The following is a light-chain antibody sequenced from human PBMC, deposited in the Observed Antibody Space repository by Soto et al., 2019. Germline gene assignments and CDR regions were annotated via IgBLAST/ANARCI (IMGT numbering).Light chain of an antibody. Sequence: QSALTQPPSASGSPGQSVTISCTGTSSDVGGYNYVSWYQQHPGKAPKLMIYEVSKLPSGVPDRFSGSKSGNTASLTVSGLQAEDEADYYCSSYAGSNNLHVVFGGGTKLTVL. V-gene: IGLV2-8*01. CDR3: SSYAGSNNLHVV. CDR2: EVS. CDR1: SSDVGGYNY. J-gene: IGLJ2*01.